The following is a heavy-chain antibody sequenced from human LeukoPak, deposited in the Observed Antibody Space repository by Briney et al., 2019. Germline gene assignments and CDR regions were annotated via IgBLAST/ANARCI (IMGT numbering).Heavy chain of an antibody. Sequence: TAWETLSLTCTISGGSVSDYYWSWIRQSPGKGLEWIGYIYYTGSTSYNPSLKSRVTISADTSKNEFSLKLNSVTAADTAVYYCATRKLGNDYWGQGTLVTVSS. D-gene: IGHD7-27*01. CDR1: GGSVSDYY. CDR3: ATRKLGNDY. J-gene: IGHJ4*02. CDR2: IYYTGST. V-gene: IGHV4-59*02.